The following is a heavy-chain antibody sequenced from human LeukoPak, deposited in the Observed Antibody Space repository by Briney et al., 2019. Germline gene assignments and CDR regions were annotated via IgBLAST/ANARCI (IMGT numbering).Heavy chain of an antibody. D-gene: IGHD6-13*01. CDR2: INGDGLST. J-gene: IGHJ4*02. CDR1: GFTFSNYW. Sequence: GGSLRLSCAASGFTFSNYWLHWVRRAPGKGLVWVSRINGDGLSTSFADSVKGRFTISRDNAKNTLYLQLNSLRAEDMAVYYCASASSHRIAAGGDYWGQGTLVTVSS. CDR3: ASASSHRIAAGGDY. V-gene: IGHV3-74*01.